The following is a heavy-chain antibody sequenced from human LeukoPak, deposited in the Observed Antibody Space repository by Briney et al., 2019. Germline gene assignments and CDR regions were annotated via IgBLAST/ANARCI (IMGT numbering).Heavy chain of an antibody. CDR3: ARVRGYYSPAAFDI. Sequence: SETLSLTCTVSGGSISSGDYYWSWIRQPPGKGLEWIGYIYYSGSTYYNPSLKSRVTISVDTSKNQFSLKLSSVTAADTAAYYCARVRGYYSPAAFDIWGQGTMVTGSS. J-gene: IGHJ3*02. D-gene: IGHD3-22*01. CDR2: IYYSGST. CDR1: GGSISSGDYY. V-gene: IGHV4-30-4*08.